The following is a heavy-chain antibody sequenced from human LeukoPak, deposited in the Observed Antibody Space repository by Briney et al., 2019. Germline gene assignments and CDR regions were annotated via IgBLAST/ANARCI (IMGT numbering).Heavy chain of an antibody. CDR3: ALLRFFDWSLDY. V-gene: IGHV2-70*11. J-gene: IGHJ4*02. CDR1: GFSFSTGEMC. CDR2: IDWDEDK. Sequence: SGPTLVNPTQTLTLTFTFSGFSFSTGEMCVSWIRQPPGKALEWLARIDWDEDKYYSTSLKARLTISKGTSKDQVVLTMTNMDPVDTATYYCALLRFFDWSLDYWGQGTLVTVSS. D-gene: IGHD3-9*01.